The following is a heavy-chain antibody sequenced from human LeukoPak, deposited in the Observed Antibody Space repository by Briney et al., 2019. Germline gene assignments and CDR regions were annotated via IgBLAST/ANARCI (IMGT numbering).Heavy chain of an antibody. CDR3: AKNTTVTIDY. V-gene: IGHV3-30*02. Sequence: GGSLRLSCAASGFTFSSYGMHWVRQAPGKRLEWVAFIRYDGSNKYYADSVKGRSTISRDNSKNTLYLQMNSLRAEDTAVYYCAKNTTVTIDYWGQGTLVTVSS. D-gene: IGHD4-17*01. J-gene: IGHJ4*02. CDR1: GFTFSSYG. CDR2: IRYDGSNK.